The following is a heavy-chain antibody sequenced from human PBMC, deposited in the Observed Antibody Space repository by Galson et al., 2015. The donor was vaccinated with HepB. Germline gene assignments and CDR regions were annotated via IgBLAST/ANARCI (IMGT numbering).Heavy chain of an antibody. CDR1: GGSITSYY. D-gene: IGHD2-2*01. CDR3: ARHLGFCSSTSCYSWFDP. CDR2: IYYSGVT. Sequence: SETLSLTCTVSGGSITSYYWSWIRQPPGKGLEWIGYIYYSGVTNYNPSLKSRVTISVDTSKNQFSLKLSSVTAADTAVYYCARHLGFCSSTSCYSWFDPWGQGTLVTVPS. V-gene: IGHV4-59*08. J-gene: IGHJ5*02.